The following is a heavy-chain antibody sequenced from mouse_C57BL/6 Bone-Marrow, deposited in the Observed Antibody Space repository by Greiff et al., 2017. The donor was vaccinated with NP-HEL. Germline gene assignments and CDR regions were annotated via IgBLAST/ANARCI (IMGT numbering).Heavy chain of an antibody. V-gene: IGHV1-15*01. CDR3: TRPSFDGYFAY. J-gene: IGHJ3*01. D-gene: IGHD2-3*01. CDR2: IDPETGGT. CDR1: GYTFTDYE. Sequence: VKLQQSGAELVRPGASVTLSCKASGYTFTDYEMHWVKQTPVHGLEWIGAIDPETGGTAYNQKFKGKAILTADKSSSTAYMELRSLTSEDSAVYYCTRPSFDGYFAYWCQGTLVTVSA.